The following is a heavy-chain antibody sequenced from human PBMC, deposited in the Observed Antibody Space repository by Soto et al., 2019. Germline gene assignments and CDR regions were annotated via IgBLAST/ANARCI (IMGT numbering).Heavy chain of an antibody. Sequence: GESLKISCKGSGYSFTSYWIGWVRQMPGKGLEWMGIIYPGDSDTRYSPSFQGQVTISADKSISTAYLQWSSLKASDTAMYYCARHGRPYYYYYGMDVWGQGTTVTVSS. CDR1: GYSFTSYW. V-gene: IGHV5-51*01. CDR2: IYPGDSDT. CDR3: ARHGRPYYYYYGMDV. J-gene: IGHJ6*02.